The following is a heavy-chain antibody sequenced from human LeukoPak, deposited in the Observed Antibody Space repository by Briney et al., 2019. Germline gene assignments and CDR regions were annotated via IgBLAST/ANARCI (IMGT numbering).Heavy chain of an antibody. J-gene: IGHJ4*02. V-gene: IGHV3-11*01. CDR3: ARERRGSYYAFES. CDR2: VTSSGSST. CDR1: GFRISYHY. D-gene: IGHD3-10*01. Sequence: PGGSLRLSCAASGFRISYHYMSWIRQSPGKGLEWISYVTSSGSSTKYADSVKGRFTISRDNAKNSVALQMNSLRAEDTAVYYCARERRGSYYAFESWGQGTLVTVSS.